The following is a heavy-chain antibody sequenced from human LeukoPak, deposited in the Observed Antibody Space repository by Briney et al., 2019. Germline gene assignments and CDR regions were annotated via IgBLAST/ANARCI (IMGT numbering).Heavy chain of an antibody. CDR3: ARDAGGDFDY. V-gene: IGHV4-34*01. CDR2: INPSGST. D-gene: IGHD2-21*01. CDR1: GGSFSDYH. J-gene: IGHJ4*02. Sequence: PSETLSLTCAVYGGSFSDYHWAWIRQSPGKGLEWIGDINPSGSTYYNPSLKSRLTISVDTSKNQFSLKLSSVTAADTAFYYCARDAGGDFDYWGQGTLVTVSS.